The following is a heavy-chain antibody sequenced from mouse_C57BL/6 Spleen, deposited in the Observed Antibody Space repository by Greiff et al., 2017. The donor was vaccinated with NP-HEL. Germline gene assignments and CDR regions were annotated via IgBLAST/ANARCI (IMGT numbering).Heavy chain of an antibody. D-gene: IGHD1-1*01. V-gene: IGHV1-80*01. J-gene: IGHJ3*01. CDR3: AIYGSSYAWFAY. CDR1: GYAFSSYW. CDR2: IYPGDGDT. Sequence: VKLQQSGAELVKPGASVKISCKASGYAFSSYWMNWVKQRPGKGLEWIGQIYPGDGDTNYNGKFKGKATLTADKSSSTAYMQLSSLTSEDSAVYFCAIYGSSYAWFAYWGQGTLVTVSA.